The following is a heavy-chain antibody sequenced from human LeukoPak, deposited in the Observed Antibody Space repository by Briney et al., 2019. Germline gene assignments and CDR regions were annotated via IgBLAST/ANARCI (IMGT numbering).Heavy chain of an antibody. CDR3: ARGAKYQLLRELLVY. Sequence: ASVKVSCKASGYTFTGYYMHWVRQAPGQGLEWMGWINPSSGGTNYAQKFQGRVTMTRDTSISTAYMELSRLRSDDTAVYYCARGAKYQLLRELLVYWGQGTLVTVSS. CDR1: GYTFTGYY. V-gene: IGHV1-2*02. J-gene: IGHJ4*02. CDR2: INPSSGGT. D-gene: IGHD2-2*01.